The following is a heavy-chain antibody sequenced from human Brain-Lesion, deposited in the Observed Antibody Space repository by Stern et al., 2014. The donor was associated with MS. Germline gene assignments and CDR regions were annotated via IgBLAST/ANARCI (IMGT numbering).Heavy chain of an antibody. V-gene: IGHV4-39*01. CDR3: AGEEDIRYCSGGSCTGNWFDP. D-gene: IGHD2-15*01. CDR2: IYYSGNT. CDR1: GGSVSSTSYA. Sequence: QVQLQESGPGLVKPSETLSLTCTVAGGSVSSTSYAWAWIRQPPGKGLEWIGTIYYSGNTYYSPSLKSPLPISLDPPKNLFPLQLRSVTAADTAVYYCAGEEDIRYCSGGSCTGNWFDPWGQGTLVTVSS. J-gene: IGHJ5*02.